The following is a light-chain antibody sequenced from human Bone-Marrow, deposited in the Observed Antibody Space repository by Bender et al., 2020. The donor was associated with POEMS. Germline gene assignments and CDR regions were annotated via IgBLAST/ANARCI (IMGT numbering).Light chain of an antibody. CDR3: QVWDSDTEHQV. Sequence: SYVLTQPPSESVAPGKTARITCEGNNIGSKSVQWYQQRPGQAPAVVVFDDSDRPSGIPERFSGSNSGNTATLTISRVEAGDDADYYCQVWDSDTEHQVFGAGTKVTVL. CDR1: NIGSKS. J-gene: IGLJ1*01. V-gene: IGLV3-21*03. CDR2: DDS.